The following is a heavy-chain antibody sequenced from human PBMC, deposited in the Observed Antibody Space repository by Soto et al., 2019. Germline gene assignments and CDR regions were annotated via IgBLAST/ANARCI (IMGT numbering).Heavy chain of an antibody. CDR1: GFTVSNNY. CDR2: IFSGGST. Sequence: GGSLRLSCAASGFTVSNNYMSWVRQAPGKGLEWVSVIFSGGSTNYVDSVRGRFTISRDNSKNTLYLQMNSLRAEDTAVYYCAKSMSDYTIDYWGQGTLVTVSS. V-gene: IGHV3-66*01. D-gene: IGHD4-4*01. CDR3: AKSMSDYTIDY. J-gene: IGHJ4*02.